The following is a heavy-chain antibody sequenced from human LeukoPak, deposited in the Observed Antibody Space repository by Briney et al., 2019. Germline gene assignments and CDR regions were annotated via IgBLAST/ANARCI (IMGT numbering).Heavy chain of an antibody. CDR1: GFTFSSYS. V-gene: IGHV3-21*01. D-gene: IGHD6-13*01. CDR2: ISSSSSYI. CDR3: VRGSSSDAFDT. J-gene: IGHJ3*02. Sequence: GGSLRLSCAASGFTFSSYSMNWVRQAPGKGLEWVSSISSSSSYIYYADSVKGRFTISRDNAKNSLYLQMNSLRAEDTAVYYCVRGSSSDAFDTWGQGTMVTVSS.